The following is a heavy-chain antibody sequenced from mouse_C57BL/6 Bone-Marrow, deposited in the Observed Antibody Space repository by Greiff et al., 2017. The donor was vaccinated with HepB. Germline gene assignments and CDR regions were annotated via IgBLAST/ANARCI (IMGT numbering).Heavy chain of an antibody. CDR3: TSYYGSSSY. CDR1: GFNIKDDY. D-gene: IGHD1-1*01. V-gene: IGHV14-4*01. J-gene: IGHJ2*01. Sequence: EVQLQQSGAELVRPGDSVKLSCTASGFNIKDDYMHWVKQRPEQGLEWIGWIDPENGDTEYASKFQDKATITADTSSNTAYLQLSSLTSEDTAVYYCTSYYGSSSYWGQDSTLAVSS. CDR2: IDPENGDT.